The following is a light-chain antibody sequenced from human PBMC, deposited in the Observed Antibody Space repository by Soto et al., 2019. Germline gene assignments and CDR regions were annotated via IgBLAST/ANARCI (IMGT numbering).Light chain of an antibody. J-gene: IGKJ1*01. CDR1: QSVSSSY. Sequence: EIVLTQSPGTLSLSPGERATLSCRASQSVSSSYLAWYQQKPGQAPRLLIYGASSRATVIPDRFSGSGSGTDFTLTISRLEPEDFAVYYCQQYGSSLITFGQGTKVDIK. V-gene: IGKV3-20*01. CDR3: QQYGSSLIT. CDR2: GAS.